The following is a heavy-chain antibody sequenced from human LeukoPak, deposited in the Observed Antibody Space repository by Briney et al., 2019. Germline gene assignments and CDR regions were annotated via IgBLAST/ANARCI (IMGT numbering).Heavy chain of an antibody. J-gene: IGHJ4*02. D-gene: IGHD3-22*01. Sequence: SETLSLTCTVSGGSISTYYWTWIRQPPGKGLEWIGYITYNGRTDYNPSLKSRVTISLATSKNQFSLKLTSVTAADTAVYYCAKWGYYFDSSAYVAPTDDSWGQGTLVTVSS. CDR1: GGSISTYY. CDR2: ITYNGRT. V-gene: IGHV4-59*01. CDR3: AKWGYYFDSSAYVAPTDDS.